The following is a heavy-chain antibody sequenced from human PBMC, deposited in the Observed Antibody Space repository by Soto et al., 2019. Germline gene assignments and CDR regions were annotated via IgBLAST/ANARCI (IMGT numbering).Heavy chain of an antibody. CDR2: ITDTGGDA. V-gene: IGHV3-23*01. CDR1: GVTFGSRA. Sequence: EVQLLESGGDLVQPGGSLRLSCVASGVTFGSRAMSWVRQAPGEGLEWVSTITDTGGDAKYADSVKGRFTISRDNSKNTLYLQMISLRAEDTAVYYCARASYCSSTSCLEDVWGQGTTVSVSS. J-gene: IGHJ6*02. D-gene: IGHD2-2*01. CDR3: ARASYCSSTSCLEDV.